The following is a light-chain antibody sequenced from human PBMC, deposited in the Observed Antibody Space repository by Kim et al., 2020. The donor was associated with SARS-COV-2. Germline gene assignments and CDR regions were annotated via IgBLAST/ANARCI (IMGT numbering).Light chain of an antibody. CDR1: TGAVASGHF. CDR3: LLSYSDSRV. Sequence: PEGTVTRTLDSVTGAVASGHFPYWFQQKPGQAPRTLIYDTGYRHSWTPARFSGSLLGGKAALTLSAAQAEDEADYYCLLSYSDSRVFGGGTQLTVL. J-gene: IGLJ2*01. CDR2: DTG. V-gene: IGLV7-46*01.